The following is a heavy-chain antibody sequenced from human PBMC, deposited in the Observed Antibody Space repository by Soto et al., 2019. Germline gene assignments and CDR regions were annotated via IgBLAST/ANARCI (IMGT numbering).Heavy chain of an antibody. Sequence: GGSLRLSCAASGFTFDDYAMHWVRQAPGKGLEWVSGISWNSGSIGYADSVKGRFTISRDNAKNSLYLQMNSLRAEDTALYYCAKDISSGWSTGAFDIWGQGTMVTVSS. D-gene: IGHD6-19*01. J-gene: IGHJ3*02. CDR1: GFTFDDYA. CDR2: ISWNSGSI. CDR3: AKDISSGWSTGAFDI. V-gene: IGHV3-9*01.